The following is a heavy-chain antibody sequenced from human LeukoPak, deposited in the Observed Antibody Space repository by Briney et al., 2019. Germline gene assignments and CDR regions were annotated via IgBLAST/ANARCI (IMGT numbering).Heavy chain of an antibody. V-gene: IGHV4-34*01. CDR3: ARDYYY. D-gene: IGHD3-10*01. CDR1: GGSFSGYY. Sequence: SETLSLTCAVYGGSFSGYYWSWIRQHPGKGLEWIGEINHSGSTSYNPSLKSRVTISVDTSKNQFSLKLSSVTAADTAVYYCARDYYYWGQGTLVTVSS. CDR2: INHSGST. J-gene: IGHJ4*02.